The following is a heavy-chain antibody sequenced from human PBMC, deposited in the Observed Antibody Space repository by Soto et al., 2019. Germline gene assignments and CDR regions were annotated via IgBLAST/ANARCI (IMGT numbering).Heavy chain of an antibody. V-gene: IGHV2-5*01. J-gene: IGHJ4*02. Sequence: HITLKESGPTLVKPTQTLTLTCTSSGFSLSTSEVGVGWIRQPPGKALEWLALIYWNDDKRYSPSLKSRLTITKDTSKTQVVLTMTNRDPVDTGTYYCAHRCRSYSSSFFFEYWGQGTLVTVSS. D-gene: IGHD6-13*01. CDR1: GFSLSTSEVG. CDR2: IYWNDDK. CDR3: AHRCRSYSSSFFFEY.